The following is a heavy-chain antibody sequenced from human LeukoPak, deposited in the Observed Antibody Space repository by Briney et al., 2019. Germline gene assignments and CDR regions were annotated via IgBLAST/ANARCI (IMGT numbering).Heavy chain of an antibody. V-gene: IGHV4-4*07. CDR3: AREKRVNYGSGILDY. J-gene: IGHJ4*02. CDR1: GGSISSYY. Sequence: SETLSLTCTVSGGSISSYYWSWIPHPAGKGLEWIVRIYTSGSTNFNPSLKSRVTISVDTTKNQFSLKLSSVTAADTAVYYCAREKRVNYGSGILDYWGQGTLVTVSS. CDR2: IYTSGST. D-gene: IGHD3-10*01.